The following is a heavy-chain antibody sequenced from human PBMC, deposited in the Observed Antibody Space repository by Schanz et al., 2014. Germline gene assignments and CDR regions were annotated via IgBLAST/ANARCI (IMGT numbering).Heavy chain of an antibody. CDR1: GFTFSTHA. J-gene: IGHJ4*02. CDR3: ARESSNDIVLVPGAVFDH. D-gene: IGHD2-2*01. CDR2: VSSDGNND. V-gene: IGHV3-30*03. Sequence: VHLLESGGGLVQPGGSLRLSCAASGFTFSTHAMHWVRQAPGKGLEWVALVSSDGNNDYYTDSVKGRFTISRDNSKNTVHLQMNSLRPGDTAVYYCARESSNDIVLVPGAVFDHWGQGILVTVSS.